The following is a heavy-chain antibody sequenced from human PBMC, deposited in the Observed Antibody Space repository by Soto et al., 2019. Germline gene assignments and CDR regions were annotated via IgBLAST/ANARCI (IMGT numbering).Heavy chain of an antibody. CDR3: ARGGGVVVPAASFDP. CDR2: IYYSGST. J-gene: IGHJ5*02. Sequence: SETMSLTYTVADGSISSYYWSWIRQPPGKGLEWIGYIYYSGSTNYNPSLKSRVTISVDTSKNQFSLKLSSVTAADTAVYYCARGGGVVVPAASFDPWGQGTLVTVSS. V-gene: IGHV4-59*01. D-gene: IGHD2-2*01. CDR1: DGSISSYY.